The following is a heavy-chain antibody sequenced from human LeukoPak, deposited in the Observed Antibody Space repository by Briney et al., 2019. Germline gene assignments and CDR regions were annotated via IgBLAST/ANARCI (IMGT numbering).Heavy chain of an antibody. CDR1: GGSISSSSYY. D-gene: IGHD2-2*01. V-gene: IGHV4-39*01. CDR2: INYSGNT. CDR3: ARVDTVVLPSTMFDY. Sequence: SETLSLTCTVSGGSISSSSYYWGWIRQPPGKGLEWIGSINYSGNTYYNPSLKSRVTISVDTSRNQFSLKLSSVTAADTALYYCARVDTVVLPSTMFDYWGQGTLVTVSS. J-gene: IGHJ4*02.